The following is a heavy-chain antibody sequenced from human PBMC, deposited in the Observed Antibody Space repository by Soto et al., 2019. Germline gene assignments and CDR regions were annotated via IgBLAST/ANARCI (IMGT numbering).Heavy chain of an antibody. V-gene: IGHV4-59*01. Sequence: SETLSLTCTVSGGSISSYYWSWIRQPPGKGLEWIGYIYYSGSTNYNPSLKSRVTISVDTSKNQFSLKLSSVTAADTAVYYRARASREMATIYFRHWGQGTLVTVSS. CDR2: IYYSGST. CDR3: ARASREMATIYFRH. D-gene: IGHD5-12*01. J-gene: IGHJ1*01. CDR1: GGSISSYY.